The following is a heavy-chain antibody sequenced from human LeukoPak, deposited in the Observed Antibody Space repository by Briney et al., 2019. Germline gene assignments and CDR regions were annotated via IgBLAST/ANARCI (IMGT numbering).Heavy chain of an antibody. V-gene: IGHV4-59*08. Sequence: SETLSLTCTVSGGSISNYYWSWIRQPPGKGLEWIGYIYYSGSTNYNPSLKSRVTISVDTSKNQFSLKLNSVTAADTGVYYCARPASTGYWYYFDYWGQGTLVTVSS. CDR3: ARPASTGYWYYFDY. CDR1: GGSISNYY. CDR2: IYYSGST. J-gene: IGHJ4*02. D-gene: IGHD2-8*02.